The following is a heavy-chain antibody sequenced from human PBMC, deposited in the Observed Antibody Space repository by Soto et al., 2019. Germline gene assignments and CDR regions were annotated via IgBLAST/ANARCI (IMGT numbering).Heavy chain of an antibody. D-gene: IGHD3-10*01. CDR2: ISSSSSYI. CDR1: GFTFSSYS. V-gene: IGHV3-21*01. CDR3: ARGSYYYGSGRFAFDI. Sequence: GGSLRLSCAASGFTFSSYSMNWVRQAPGKGLEWVSSISSSSSYIYYADSVKGRFTISRDNAKNSLYLQMNSLRAEDTAVYYCARGSYYYGSGRFAFDIWGQGTMVTVSS. J-gene: IGHJ3*02.